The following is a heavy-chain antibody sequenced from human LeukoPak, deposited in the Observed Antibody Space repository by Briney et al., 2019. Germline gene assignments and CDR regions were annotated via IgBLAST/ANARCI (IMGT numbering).Heavy chain of an antibody. J-gene: IGHJ4*02. CDR2: IYTSGST. CDR3: ARARGYVYTSVIVY. D-gene: IGHD5-18*01. CDR1: GVSIRSYY. V-gene: IGHV4-4*09. Sequence: SDTLSLTRTVSGVSIRSYYWSCIRQPPGKGLEWIGYIYTSGSTNYNPSLKSGFTIPVDTSKNQSSLKLSSVTAADTAVYYCARARGYVYTSVIVYWGQGTLVTVSS.